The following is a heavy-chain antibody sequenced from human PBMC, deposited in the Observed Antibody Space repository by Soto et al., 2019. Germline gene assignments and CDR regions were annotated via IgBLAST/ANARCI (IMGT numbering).Heavy chain of an antibody. Sequence: SETLSLTCTVSGGSISSYYWSWIRQPPGKGLEWIGDIYYSGSTNYNPSLKSRVTISVDTSKNQFSLKLSSVTAADTALYSWARDTGRSVYDYWGQGTLVTVSS. D-gene: IGHD3-16*01. CDR3: ARDTGRSVYDY. CDR1: GGSISSYY. V-gene: IGHV4-59*01. CDR2: IYYSGST. J-gene: IGHJ4*02.